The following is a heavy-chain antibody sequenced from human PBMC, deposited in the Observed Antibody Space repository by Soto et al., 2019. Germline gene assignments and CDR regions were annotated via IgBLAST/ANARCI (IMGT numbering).Heavy chain of an antibody. D-gene: IGHD2-21*02. J-gene: IGHJ4*02. V-gene: IGHV1-18*01. CDR1: GYTFPSNG. CDR3: ARDTALSVVVVTATTDY. Sequence: ASVKVSCKASGYTFPSNGISWVRQAPGQGLEWMGWISAYNGNTNYAQKLQGRVTMTTDTSTSTAYMELRSLRSDDTAVYYCARDTALSVVVVTATTDYWGQGTLVTVSS. CDR2: ISAYNGNT.